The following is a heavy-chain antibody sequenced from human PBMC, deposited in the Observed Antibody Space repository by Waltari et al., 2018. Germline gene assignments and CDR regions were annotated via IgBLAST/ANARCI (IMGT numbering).Heavy chain of an antibody. CDR3: AREDSSGWS. V-gene: IGHV3-7*01. CDR2: IKQDGSEK. J-gene: IGHJ5*02. D-gene: IGHD6-19*01. CDR1: GFTFSSYL. Sequence: EVQLVESGGGLVQPGGSLRLSCAASGFTFSSYLTSWVRQAPGKGLEWVANIKQDGSEKYYVDSVKGRFTISRDNAKNSLYLQMNSLRAEDTAVYYCAREDSSGWSWGQGTLVTVSS.